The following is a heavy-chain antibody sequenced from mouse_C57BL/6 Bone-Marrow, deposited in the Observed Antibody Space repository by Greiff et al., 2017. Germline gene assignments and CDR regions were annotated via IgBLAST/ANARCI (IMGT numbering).Heavy chain of an antibody. Sequence: DVHLVESGGGLVKPGGSPKLSCAASGFTFSDFGMHWVRQAPEKGLEWVAYISSGSSTIYYADTVKGRFTISRDNAKNTLFLQMTSLRSEDTAMYYCARYAMDYWGQGTSVTVSS. V-gene: IGHV5-17*01. J-gene: IGHJ4*01. CDR3: ARYAMDY. CDR1: GFTFSDFG. CDR2: ISSGSSTI.